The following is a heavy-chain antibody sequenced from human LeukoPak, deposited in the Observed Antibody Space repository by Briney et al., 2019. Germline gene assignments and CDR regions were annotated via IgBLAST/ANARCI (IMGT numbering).Heavy chain of an antibody. V-gene: IGHV3-15*01. CDR2: IKSKTHGGTT. J-gene: IGHJ4*02. Sequence: GGSLRLSCAASGSTFSSAWMSWVRQAPGKGLEWVGRIKSKTHGGTTDYAAPVKGRFTISRDDSKNIFYLQMNSLKTEDTAVYYCTTSPVPGLDYWGQGTLVTVSS. D-gene: IGHD6-19*01. CDR1: GSTFSSAW. CDR3: TTSPVPGLDY.